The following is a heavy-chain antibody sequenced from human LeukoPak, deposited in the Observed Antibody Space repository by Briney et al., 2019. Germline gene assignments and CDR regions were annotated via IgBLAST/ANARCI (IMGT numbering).Heavy chain of an antibody. CDR2: ISSSGSTI. J-gene: IGHJ4*02. CDR3: ARGVSYDYGESLDY. V-gene: IGHV3-48*03. CDR1: GFTFSSYE. Sequence: GGSLRLSCAASGFTFSSYEMNWVRQAPGKGLEWVSYISSSGSTIYYADSVKGRFTISRDNAKNSLYLQMNSLRAEDTAVYYCARGVSYDYGESLDYWGQGTLVTVSS. D-gene: IGHD4-17*01.